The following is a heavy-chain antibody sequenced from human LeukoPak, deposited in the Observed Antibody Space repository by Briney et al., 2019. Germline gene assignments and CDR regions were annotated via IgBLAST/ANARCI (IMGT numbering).Heavy chain of an antibody. V-gene: IGHV4-4*07. CDR3: ARAPSSNLSCSSTSCYYYYHMDV. Sequence: SETLSLNCTVSGGSISSYNWRWIRQSAGKGLEWIGRIYTSGSTNYNLSLKNRVTISVDTSKNQFSLKLSSVTAADTAVYYCARAPSSNLSCSSTSCYYYYHMDVWGKGTTVTVSS. CDR1: GGSISSYN. D-gene: IGHD2-2*01. CDR2: IYTSGST. J-gene: IGHJ6*03.